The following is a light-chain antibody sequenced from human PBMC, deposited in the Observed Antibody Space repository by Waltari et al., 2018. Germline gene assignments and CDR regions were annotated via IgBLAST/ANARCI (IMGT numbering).Light chain of an antibody. Sequence: SSELTQPPSVSVSPGQTATITCSGDGLGRKYASWYQQTPGQAPTLLIYQDNKRPSGIPERLSGSVYGDTATLTISWTQSVDEADYYCQAWGTSVVIFGGGTKLTVL. V-gene: IGLV3-1*01. CDR3: QAWGTSVVI. J-gene: IGLJ2*01. CDR1: GLGRKY. CDR2: QDN.